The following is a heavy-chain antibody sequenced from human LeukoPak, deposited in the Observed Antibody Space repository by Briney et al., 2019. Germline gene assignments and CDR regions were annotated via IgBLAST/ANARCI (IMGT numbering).Heavy chain of an antibody. CDR2: ISGSGSST. J-gene: IGHJ4*02. D-gene: IGHD4-17*01. V-gene: IGHV3-23*01. CDR1: GFTFDDYA. Sequence: PGGSLRLSCAASGFTFDDYAMHWVRQAPGQGLEWVSAISGSGSSTYYAAFVKGRFIISRDNNKNTLYLQMNSLRAEDTAVYYCAKDRRLRMYYFDYWGQGTLVTVSS. CDR3: AKDRRLRMYYFDY.